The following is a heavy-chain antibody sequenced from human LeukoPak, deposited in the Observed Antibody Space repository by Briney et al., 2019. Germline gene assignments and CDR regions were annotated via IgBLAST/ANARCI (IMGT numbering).Heavy chain of an antibody. V-gene: IGHV1-3*01. Sequence: ASVKVSCKASGYTFTSYAMHWVRQAPGQRLEWMGWINAGNGNTKYSQKFQGRVTITRDTSASTAYMELSSLRSEDTAVFYCARDKSAGADTGSSFYYWGQGALVTVSS. CDR1: GYTFTSYA. D-gene: IGHD3-10*01. CDR2: INAGNGNT. J-gene: IGHJ4*02. CDR3: ARDKSAGADTGSSFYY.